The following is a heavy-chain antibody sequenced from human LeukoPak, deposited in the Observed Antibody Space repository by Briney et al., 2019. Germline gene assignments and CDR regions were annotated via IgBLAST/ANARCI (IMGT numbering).Heavy chain of an antibody. CDR1: GFTFSDYY. Sequence: GGSLRLSCAASGFTFSDYYMSWIRQAPGKGLEWVSYISSSGSTIYYADSVKGRFTISRDNAKNSLYLQMNSLRDEDTAIYYCAREAPPHDTSDYDFWGQGTLVTVSS. CDR2: ISSSGSTI. CDR3: AREAPPHDTSDYDF. J-gene: IGHJ4*02. V-gene: IGHV3-11*01. D-gene: IGHD3-22*01.